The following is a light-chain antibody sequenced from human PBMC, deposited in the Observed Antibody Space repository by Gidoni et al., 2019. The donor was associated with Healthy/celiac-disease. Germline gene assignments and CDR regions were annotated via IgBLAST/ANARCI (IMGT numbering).Light chain of an antibody. J-gene: IGKJ2*01. V-gene: IGKV3-20*01. Sequence: EIVLTQSPGTLSLSPGEGASLSCRASQSVSNNYLAWYQQIPGQSPRLLIYGASSRATGIPDRFSGSGSGTDFSLTISRLEPEDFAVSYCQQYGSAPLTFGQGTKLEIK. CDR3: QQYGSAPLT. CDR2: GAS. CDR1: QSVSNNY.